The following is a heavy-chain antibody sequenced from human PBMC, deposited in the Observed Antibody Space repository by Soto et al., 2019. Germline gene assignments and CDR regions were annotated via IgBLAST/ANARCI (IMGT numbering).Heavy chain of an antibody. CDR2: IYYIGNT. V-gene: IGHV4-59*05. CDR1: GGFIRNYY. Sequence: SETLSLTCTVSGGFIRNYYWSWLRQPPGKGLEWVGSIYYIGNTYYNPSLGSRVTISVDTSKNQFSLKLSSVTAADTAVFYCAGLYPYESSGYHLDYWSQGTLVTVSS. CDR3: AGLYPYESSGYHLDY. J-gene: IGHJ4*02. D-gene: IGHD3-22*01.